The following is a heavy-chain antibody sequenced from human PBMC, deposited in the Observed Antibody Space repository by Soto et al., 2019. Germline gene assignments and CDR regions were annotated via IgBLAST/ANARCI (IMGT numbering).Heavy chain of an antibody. V-gene: IGHV4-31*03. CDR2: IYYSGST. J-gene: IGHJ4*02. D-gene: IGHD3-9*01. CDR1: GGSISSGGYY. CDR3: ARGQGYDILTGYYIFDY. Sequence: SETLSLTCTVSGGSISSGGYYWSWIRQHPGKGLEWIGYIYYSGSTYYNPSLKSRVTISVDTSKNQFSLKLSSVTAADTAVYYCARGQGYDILTGYYIFDYWGQGTLVTVSS.